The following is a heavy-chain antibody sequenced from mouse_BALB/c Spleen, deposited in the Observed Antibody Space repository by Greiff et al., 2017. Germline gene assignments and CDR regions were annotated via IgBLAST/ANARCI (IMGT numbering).Heavy chain of an antibody. Sequence: EVKLMESGGGLVKPGGSLKLSCAASGFAFSSYDMSWVRQTPEKRLEWVAYISSGGGSTYYPDTVKGRFTISRDNAKNTLYLQMSSLKSEDTAMYYCARRGYGVGFAYWGQGALVTVSA. CDR2: ISSGGGST. CDR3: ARRGYGVGFAY. CDR1: GFAFSSYD. J-gene: IGHJ3*01. V-gene: IGHV5-12-1*01. D-gene: IGHD2-2*01.